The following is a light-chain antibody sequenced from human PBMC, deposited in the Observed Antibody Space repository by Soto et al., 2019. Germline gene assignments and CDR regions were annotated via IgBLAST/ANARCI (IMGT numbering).Light chain of an antibody. CDR1: QSVSNN. J-gene: IGKJ1*01. CDR3: QLYNSWPPWT. CDR2: DAS. Sequence: ILMTQSPATLSVSPGERATLSCRASQSVSNNLAWYQQKPGQAPRLIIYDASTRATGIPASFSGSGSGTEFTPTIGGRQSEDFAVFYCQLYNSWPPWTFGQGTKVEIK. V-gene: IGKV3-15*01.